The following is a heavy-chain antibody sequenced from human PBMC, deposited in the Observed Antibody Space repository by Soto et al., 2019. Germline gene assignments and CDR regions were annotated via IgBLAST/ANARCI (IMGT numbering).Heavy chain of an antibody. CDR2: IIPIFGTA. J-gene: IGHJ5*02. Sequence: SVKVSCKASGGTFSSYAISWVRQAPGQGLEWMGGIIPIFGTANYAQKFQGRVTITADESTSTAYMELSSLRSEDTAVYYCAAAAIAVAGRNWFDPWGQGTLVTVSS. D-gene: IGHD6-19*01. V-gene: IGHV1-69*13. CDR1: GGTFSSYA. CDR3: AAAAIAVAGRNWFDP.